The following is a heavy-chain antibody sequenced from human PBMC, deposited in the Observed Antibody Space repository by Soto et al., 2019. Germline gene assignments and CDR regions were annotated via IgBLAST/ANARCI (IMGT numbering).Heavy chain of an antibody. J-gene: IGHJ6*02. Sequence: ASETLSLTCTVSGGSISSYYWSWIRQPPGKGLEWIGNIYYSGSTNYNPSLKSRVTISVDTSKNQFSLKLSSVTAADTAVYYCARERYYGMDVWGQGTTVTSP. CDR2: IYYSGST. V-gene: IGHV4-59*01. CDR3: ARERYYGMDV. CDR1: GGSISSYY.